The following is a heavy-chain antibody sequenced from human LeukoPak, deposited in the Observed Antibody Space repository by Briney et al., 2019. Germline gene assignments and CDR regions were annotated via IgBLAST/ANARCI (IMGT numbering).Heavy chain of an antibody. D-gene: IGHD3-10*01. Sequence: PGGSLRLSCTASGFTFSSYEMNWVRQAPGKGLEWVSYISSSGSTIYYADSVKGRFTISRDNAKNSLYLQMNSLRAEDTAVYYCARNYGSGTTKGNYGMDVWGQGTTVTVSS. CDR2: ISSSGSTI. J-gene: IGHJ6*02. CDR1: GFTFSSYE. V-gene: IGHV3-48*03. CDR3: ARNYGSGTTKGNYGMDV.